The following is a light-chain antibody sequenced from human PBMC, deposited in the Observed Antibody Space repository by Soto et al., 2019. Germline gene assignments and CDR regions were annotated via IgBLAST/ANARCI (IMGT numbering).Light chain of an antibody. V-gene: IGLV2-14*01. CDR1: SSDVGDYNS. CDR3: SSYTSSSPRYV. J-gene: IGLJ1*01. Sequence: QSALTQPASVSGSAGQSITISCTGTSSDVGDYNSVSWYQQHPGKAPKLIISDVDSRPSGVSNRFSGSKSGNTASLTISGLQAEDEDDYYCSSYTSSSPRYVFGTGTKVTVL. CDR2: DVD.